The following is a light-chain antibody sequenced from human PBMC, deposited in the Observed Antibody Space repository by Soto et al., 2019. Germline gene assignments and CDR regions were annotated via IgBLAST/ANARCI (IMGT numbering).Light chain of an antibody. J-gene: IGLJ2*01. CDR1: SSNIGAGYD. Sequence: QSVLTQPPSVSGAPGQRVILSCTGSSSNIGAGYDVHWYQQLPRTAPKLLIFGNFNRPSGVPDRFSGSKSGTSASLAITGLQAEDEADYYCQSFDSSLSGVVFVGGTKLTVL. CDR2: GNF. V-gene: IGLV1-40*01. CDR3: QSFDSSLSGVV.